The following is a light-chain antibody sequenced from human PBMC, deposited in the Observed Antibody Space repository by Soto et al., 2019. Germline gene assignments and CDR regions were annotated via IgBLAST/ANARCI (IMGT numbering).Light chain of an antibody. CDR2: SAS. CDR1: QSISTY. Sequence: DIQMTQSPSSLSASVTDKVTITCRASQSISTYLNWYQQKPGQAPQLLIYSASNLQSGVPSRFSGSGSGTEFTLTISSLQPEDFADYYCQQSYTTPVTFGQGTRLEIK. CDR3: QQSYTTPVT. J-gene: IGKJ5*01. V-gene: IGKV1-39*01.